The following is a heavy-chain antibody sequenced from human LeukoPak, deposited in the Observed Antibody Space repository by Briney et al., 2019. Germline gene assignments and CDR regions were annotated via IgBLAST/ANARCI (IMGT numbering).Heavy chain of an antibody. CDR2: INTDGSST. D-gene: IGHD3-10*01. J-gene: IGHJ6*02. CDR3: GRDRVLQWFGEPHPPYYGMDV. V-gene: IGHV3-74*01. Sequence: GGSLRLSCAASGFTFSSYWMHWVRQAPGKGLVWVSRINTDGSSTSYADSVKGRFTISRDNAKNTLYLQMNSLRAEDTAVYYCGRDRVLQWFGEPHPPYYGMDVWGQGTTVTVSS. CDR1: GFTFSSYW.